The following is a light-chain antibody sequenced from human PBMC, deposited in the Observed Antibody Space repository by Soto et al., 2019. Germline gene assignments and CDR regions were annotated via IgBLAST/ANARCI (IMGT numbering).Light chain of an antibody. J-gene: IGLJ3*02. CDR1: SSDVGAYKY. Sequence: QSALTQPPSASGSPGQSVTISCTGTSSDVGAYKYVSWYQQYPGKAPKLMIYEVSKRPSGVPARFSGSKSGNTASLTVSGLQAEAEADYYCTSYVGSNIWVFGGGPKLTVL. V-gene: IGLV2-8*01. CDR3: TSYVGSNIWV. CDR2: EVS.